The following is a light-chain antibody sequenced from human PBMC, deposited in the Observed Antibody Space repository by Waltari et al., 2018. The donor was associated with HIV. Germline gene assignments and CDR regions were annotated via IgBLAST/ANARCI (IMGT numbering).Light chain of an antibody. V-gene: IGLV2-14*03. CDR1: SSDVGGYNY. J-gene: IGLJ1*01. Sequence: QSALTQPASVSGSPGQSITISCTGTSSDVGGYNYVSWYQQNPGKAPKLMISDVSNRPSGVSNRFSGSKSGNTASLTISGLQADDEADYYCSSYTSSSTLRVFGTGTKVTVL. CDR3: SSYTSSSTLRV. CDR2: DVS.